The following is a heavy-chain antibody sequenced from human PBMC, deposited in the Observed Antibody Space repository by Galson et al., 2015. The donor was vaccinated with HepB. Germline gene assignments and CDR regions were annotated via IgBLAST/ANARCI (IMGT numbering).Heavy chain of an antibody. Sequence: SVKVSCKASGYTFTSYAMHWVRQAPGQRLEWMGWINAGNGNTKYSQKFQGRVTITRDTSASTAYMELSSLRSEDTAVYYCARVGLRFLEWERFDYWGQGTLVTVSS. D-gene: IGHD3-3*01. CDR1: GYTFTSYA. CDR2: INAGNGNT. V-gene: IGHV1-3*01. CDR3: ARVGLRFLEWERFDY. J-gene: IGHJ4*02.